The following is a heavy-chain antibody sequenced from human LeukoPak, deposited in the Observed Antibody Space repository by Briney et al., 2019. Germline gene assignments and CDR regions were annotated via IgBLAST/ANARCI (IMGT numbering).Heavy chain of an antibody. CDR3: ARVGSTLIVDMTGAWFDP. CDR2: IYYSGST. Sequence: SETLSLTCTVSGGSISSGDYYWSWVRQPPGKGLEWIGYIYYSGSTNYNPSLKSRVTISIDTSKNQFSLKLSSVTAADTAVYYCARVGSTLIVDMTGAWFDPWGQGTLVTVSS. J-gene: IGHJ5*02. V-gene: IGHV4-61*08. D-gene: IGHD3-22*01. CDR1: GGSISSGDYY.